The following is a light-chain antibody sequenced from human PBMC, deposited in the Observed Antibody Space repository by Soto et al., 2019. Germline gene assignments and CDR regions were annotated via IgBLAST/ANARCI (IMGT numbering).Light chain of an antibody. Sequence: EIVLTQSPGTLSLSPGERATLSCRASQSVSSTYLAWYQQKHGQAPRLIIYGASNRATGIPDRFSGSGSGTDFTLTIIRREPEDVEVYYCRKYCSFTSPTFGQGTKVEIK. CDR2: GAS. CDR3: RKYCSFTSPT. CDR1: QSVSSTY. J-gene: IGKJ1*01. V-gene: IGKV3-20*01.